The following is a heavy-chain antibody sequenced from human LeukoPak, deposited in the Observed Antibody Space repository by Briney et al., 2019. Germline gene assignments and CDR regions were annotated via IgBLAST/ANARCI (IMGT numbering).Heavy chain of an antibody. CDR2: ISFSGSDI. CDR1: GFTFSVLE. J-gene: IGHJ4*02. Sequence: GGPLGLSGAASGFTFSVLEINWAPQPPGRGLEWVSYISFSGSDIYYADSVRGRFTISRDNAKNSLYLQMNSLRVEDTAIYYCARRAVPDYWGQGALVTVSS. D-gene: IGHD6-19*01. CDR3: ARRAVPDY. V-gene: IGHV3-48*03.